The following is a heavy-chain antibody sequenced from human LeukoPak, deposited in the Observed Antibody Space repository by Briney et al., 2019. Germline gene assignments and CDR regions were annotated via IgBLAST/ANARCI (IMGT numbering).Heavy chain of an antibody. Sequence: GGSLRLSCAASGFTFSSYAMHWVRQAPGKGLEWVAVISYDGSNKYYADSVKGRFTISRDNSKNTLYLQMNSLSAEDTAVYYCARGGGSGSSRRGGFDYWGQGTLVTVSS. CDR1: GFTFSSYA. CDR2: ISYDGSNK. J-gene: IGHJ4*02. V-gene: IGHV3-30*01. CDR3: ARGGGSGSSRRGGFDY. D-gene: IGHD3-10*01.